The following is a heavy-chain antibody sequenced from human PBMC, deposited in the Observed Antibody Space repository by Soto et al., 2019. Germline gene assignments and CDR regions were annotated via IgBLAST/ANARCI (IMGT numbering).Heavy chain of an antibody. CDR2: VNPSGGHT. CDR3: ARGGHVVVVTAALDY. V-gene: IGHV1-46*01. J-gene: IGHJ4*02. CDR1: GDTFTDYY. D-gene: IGHD2-21*02. Sequence: GASVKVSCKASGDTFTDYYIHWVRQAPGQGLEWMGTVNPSGGHTTYAQHFLGRMTMTRDTSTSTLYMELASLTSEDTAIYFCARGGHVVVVTAALDYPGQGTPVTVSS.